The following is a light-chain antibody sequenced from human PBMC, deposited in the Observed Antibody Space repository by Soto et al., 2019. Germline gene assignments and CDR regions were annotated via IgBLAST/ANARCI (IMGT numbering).Light chain of an antibody. J-gene: IGLJ1*01. Sequence: QSVLTQPPSASGTPGQRVTISCSGSSSNIGSNTVSWYRQLPQRAPKLLIFSNNQRPSGVPDRFSGSKSGTSASLAISGLQSEDEADYYCATWADGLNSYVFGTGTQLTVL. CDR3: ATWADGLNSYV. CDR1: SSNIGSNT. V-gene: IGLV1-44*01. CDR2: SNN.